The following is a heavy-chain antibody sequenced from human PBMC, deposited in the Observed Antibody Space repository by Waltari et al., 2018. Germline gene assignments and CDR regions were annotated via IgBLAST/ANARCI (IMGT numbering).Heavy chain of an antibody. CDR2: IYSGGSST. CDR1: GFTFSSYA. J-gene: IGHJ4*02. Sequence: EVQLLESGGGLVQPGGSLRLSCAASGFTFSSYAMSWVRQAPGKGLEWVSVIYSGGSSTYYADSVKGRFTISRDNSKNTLYLQMNSLRAEDTAVYYCAKDIPRYCSGGSCSTYWGQGTLVTVSS. D-gene: IGHD2-15*01. V-gene: IGHV3-23*03. CDR3: AKDIPRYCSGGSCSTY.